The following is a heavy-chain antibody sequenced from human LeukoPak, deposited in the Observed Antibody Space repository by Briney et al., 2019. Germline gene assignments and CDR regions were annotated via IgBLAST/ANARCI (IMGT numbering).Heavy chain of an antibody. J-gene: IGHJ4*02. CDR1: GGSISSSSYY. CDR2: IYYSGST. V-gene: IGHV4-39*07. Sequence: SETLSLTCTVSGGSISSSSYYWGWIRQPPGKGLEWIGSIYYSGSTYYNPSLKSRVTISVDTSKNQFSLKLSSVTAADTAVYYCARTGVAVALSYDYWGQGTLVTVSS. D-gene: IGHD6-19*01. CDR3: ARTGVAVALSYDY.